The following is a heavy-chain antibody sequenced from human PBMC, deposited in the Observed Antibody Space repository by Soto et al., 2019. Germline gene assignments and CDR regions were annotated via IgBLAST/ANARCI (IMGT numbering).Heavy chain of an antibody. Sequence: PGGSLRLSCAASGFTFSSYWMSWVRQAPGKGLEWVANIKQDGSEKYYVDSVKGRFTISRDNAKNSLYLQMNSLRAEDTAVYYCARDRQRRSSSWYYFDYCGQGPLVTVYS. CDR1: GFTFSSYW. CDR3: ARDRQRRSSSWYYFDY. J-gene: IGHJ4*02. V-gene: IGHV3-7*03. CDR2: IKQDGSEK. D-gene: IGHD6-13*01.